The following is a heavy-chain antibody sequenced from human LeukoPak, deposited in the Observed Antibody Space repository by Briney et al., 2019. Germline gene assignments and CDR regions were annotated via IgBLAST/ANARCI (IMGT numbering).Heavy chain of an antibody. CDR3: ARGTTVTTYYYYYMDV. V-gene: IGHV1-69*06. CDR1: GGTFSSYA. D-gene: IGHD4-11*01. J-gene: IGHJ6*03. CDR2: IIPIFGTA. Sequence: SVKVSCKASGGTFSSYAISWVRQAPGQGLEWMGGIIPIFGTANYAQKFQGRVTITADKSTSTAYMELSSLRSEDTAVYYCARGTTVTTYYYYYMDVWGKGTTVTVSS.